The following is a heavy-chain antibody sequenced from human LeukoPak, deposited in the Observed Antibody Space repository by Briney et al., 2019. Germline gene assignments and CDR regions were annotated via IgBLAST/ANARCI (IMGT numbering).Heavy chain of an antibody. CDR2: IYSDGST. CDR1: GFTVSSNY. V-gene: IGHV3-66*01. D-gene: IGHD2-21*01. J-gene: IGHJ4*02. Sequence: GGSLRLSCAASGFTVSSNYMSWVRQAPGKGLEWVSVIYSDGSTYYADSVKGRFTISRDNSKNTLNLQMKSLRAEDAAVYYCARGYSSDNWGQGTLVTVSS. CDR3: ARGYSSDN.